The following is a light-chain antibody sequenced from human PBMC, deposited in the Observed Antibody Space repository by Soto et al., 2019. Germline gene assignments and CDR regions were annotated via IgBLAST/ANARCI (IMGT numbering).Light chain of an antibody. Sequence: TLSVSXGERAALSCRASQSVSNNLAWYQQKPGQPPRLLIFGASTRATGIPARFSGSGSEAEFALTISTLQSEDFAVYYCRQWRVWPLILGGGTKVDVK. CDR2: GAS. CDR3: RQWRVWPLI. V-gene: IGKV3D-15*01. J-gene: IGKJ4*01. CDR1: QSVSNN.